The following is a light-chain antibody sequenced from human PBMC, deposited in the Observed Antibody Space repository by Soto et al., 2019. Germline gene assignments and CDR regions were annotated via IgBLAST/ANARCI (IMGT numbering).Light chain of an antibody. CDR3: QQYGRPGT. CDR1: QSISSR. J-gene: IGKJ1*01. Sequence: DIQMTQSPATLSVSVGDRVTITCRASQSISSRLAWYQQKPGKAPKLLIYGASTIESGIPARFSGSGSGTDFPLTISILEQEDLAVYCCQQYGRPGTFGQGTKV. CDR2: GAS. V-gene: IGKV1-5*03.